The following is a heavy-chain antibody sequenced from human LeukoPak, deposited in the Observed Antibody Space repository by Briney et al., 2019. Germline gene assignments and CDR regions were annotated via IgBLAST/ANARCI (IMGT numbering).Heavy chain of an antibody. D-gene: IGHD3-22*01. CDR3: AADSSGYYRTAFDY. J-gene: IGHJ4*02. CDR1: GGSFSGYY. CDR2: INHSGST. V-gene: IGHV4-34*01. Sequence: SETLSLTRAVYGGSFSGYYWSWIRQPPGKGLEWIGEINHSGSTNYNPSLKSRVTISVDTSKNQFSLKLSSVTAADTAVYYCAADSSGYYRTAFDYWGQGTLVTVSS.